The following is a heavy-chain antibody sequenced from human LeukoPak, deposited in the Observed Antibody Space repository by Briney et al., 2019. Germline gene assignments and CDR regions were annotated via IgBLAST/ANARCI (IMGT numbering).Heavy chain of an antibody. CDR2: IGTAGDT. D-gene: IGHD3/OR15-3a*01. CDR3: ARALVGTGLDY. J-gene: IGHJ4*02. V-gene: IGHV3-13*01. Sequence: GGSLRLSCAASGFTFSSYDMHWVCQATGKGLEWVSAIGTAGDTYYPGSVKGRFTISRENAKNSLYLQMNSLRAGDTAVYYCARALVGTGLDYWGQGTLVTVSS. CDR1: GFTFSSYD.